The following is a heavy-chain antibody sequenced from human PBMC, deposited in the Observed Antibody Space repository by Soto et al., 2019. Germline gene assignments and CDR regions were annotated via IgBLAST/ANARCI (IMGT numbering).Heavy chain of an antibody. Sequence: SETLSLTCTVSGDAINTDYYWRWIRQHTGKGLGWIRLIYYSRVTFYSPSLNSRLAFSVDTSKNQFSLMLSSVTAADTALYYCATYTSAKSSDIHSYYPHFDPWGQGTLVTVSS. D-gene: IGHD3-22*01. J-gene: IGHJ5*02. V-gene: IGHV4-30-4*01. CDR1: GDAINTDYY. CDR2: IYYSRVT. CDR3: ATYTSAKSSDIHSYYPHFDP.